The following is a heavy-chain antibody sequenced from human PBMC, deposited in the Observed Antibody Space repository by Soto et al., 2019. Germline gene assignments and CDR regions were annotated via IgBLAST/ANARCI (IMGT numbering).Heavy chain of an antibody. CDR1: GFTFSGYS. CDR3: ARGFRNGFNV. D-gene: IGHD2-8*01. CDR2: ISGPSIYI. J-gene: IGHJ6*02. V-gene: IGHV3-21*01. Sequence: EVQLVESGGGLVKPGGSLRLSCVASGFTFSGYSINWVRQAPGKGLEWVSYISGPSIYIYYADSVKGRFTISRDNAKSDVYLQMHNLRAEEKAVYYCARGFRNGFNVWGQGTTVSVSS.